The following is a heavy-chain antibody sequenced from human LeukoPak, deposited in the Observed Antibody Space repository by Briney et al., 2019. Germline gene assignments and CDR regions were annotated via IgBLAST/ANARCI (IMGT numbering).Heavy chain of an antibody. Sequence: SETLSLTCTVSGGSISSSSYYWGWIRQPPGKRLEWIGSIYYSGSTYYDPSLKSRVTISVDTSKNQFSLKLSSVTAADTAVYYCARRSYTAMADWGQGTLVAVSS. J-gene: IGHJ4*02. CDR1: GGSISSSSYY. D-gene: IGHD5-18*01. CDR2: IYYSGST. CDR3: ARRSYTAMAD. V-gene: IGHV4-39*01.